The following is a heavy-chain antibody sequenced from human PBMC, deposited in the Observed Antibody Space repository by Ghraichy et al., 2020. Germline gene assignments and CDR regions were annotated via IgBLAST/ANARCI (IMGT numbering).Heavy chain of an antibody. CDR3: AKDRVLRFLEWLLPSNWFDP. CDR1: GFTFSSYA. CDR2: ISGSGGST. V-gene: IGHV3-23*01. D-gene: IGHD3-3*01. J-gene: IGHJ5*02. Sequence: GESLRLSCAASGFTFSSYAMSWVRQAPGKGLEWVSAISGSGGSTYYADSVKGRFTISRDNSKNTLYLQMNSLRAEDTAVYYCAKDRVLRFLEWLLPSNWFDPWGQGTLVTVSS.